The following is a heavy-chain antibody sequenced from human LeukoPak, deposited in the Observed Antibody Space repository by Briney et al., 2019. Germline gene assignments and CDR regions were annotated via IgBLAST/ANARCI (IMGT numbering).Heavy chain of an antibody. J-gene: IGHJ4*02. CDR3: AREGSDQLSKDFDY. CDR1: GFTFTGHY. V-gene: IGHV1-2*02. CDR2: IGPRNSAA. D-gene: IGHD2-2*01. Sequence: ASVKVSCKSSGFTFTGHYIHWVRQAPGQGLEWMGYIGPRNSAASYAEKFQGRVTMTRDTSLSTDYMELSRLTSDDTAVYYCAREGSDQLSKDFDYWGQGTLVTVSS.